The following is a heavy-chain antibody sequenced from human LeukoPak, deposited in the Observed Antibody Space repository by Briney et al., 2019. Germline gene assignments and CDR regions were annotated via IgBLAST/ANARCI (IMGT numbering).Heavy chain of an antibody. Sequence: PWGSLRLSCAASGFTFSSYSMNWVRQAPGKGLEWVSSISSSSSYIYYADSVKGRFTISRDNAKNSLHLQMNSLSAEDTAVYYCARGNYYDSSGPRDYWGQGTLVTVSS. V-gene: IGHV3-21*01. CDR3: ARGNYYDSSGPRDY. D-gene: IGHD3-22*01. CDR2: ISSSSSYI. CDR1: GFTFSSYS. J-gene: IGHJ4*02.